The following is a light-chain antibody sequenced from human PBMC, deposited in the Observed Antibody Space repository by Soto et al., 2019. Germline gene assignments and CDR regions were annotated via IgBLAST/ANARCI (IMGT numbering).Light chain of an antibody. CDR3: QQSYDSPQT. V-gene: IGKV1-39*01. CDR1: QSFSTF. Sequence: QMTLSPSSLSASVGDSVTITCRASQSFSTFLNWYQQKLGKDPKLLIYATSTFPSGVPSRFSGSGSGTDFTLTISSLQPEDFASYYCQQSYDSPQTFGQGTKVEI. CDR2: ATS. J-gene: IGKJ1*01.